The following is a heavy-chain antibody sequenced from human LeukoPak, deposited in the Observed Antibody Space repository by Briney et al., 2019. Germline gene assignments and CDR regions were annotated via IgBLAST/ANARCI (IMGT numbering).Heavy chain of an antibody. CDR1: GFTFSSYS. Sequence: GGSLRLSCAASGFTFSSYSMNWVRQAPGKGLEWVSYISSGSTIYYADSVKGRFTISRDNAKNSLYLQMNSLRAEDTAVYYCAQRLDYWGQGTLVTVSS. CDR2: ISSGSTI. V-gene: IGHV3-48*01. CDR3: AQRLDY. J-gene: IGHJ4*02.